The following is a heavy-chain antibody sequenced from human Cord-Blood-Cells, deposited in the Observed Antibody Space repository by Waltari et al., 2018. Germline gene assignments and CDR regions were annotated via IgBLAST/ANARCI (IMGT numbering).Heavy chain of an antibody. CDR3: AGFYYYGSGSYFDY. CDR2: IYYSGRT. CDR1: GGSISSSSYY. Sequence: QLQLQESGPGLVKPSETLSLTCTVSGGSISSSSYYWGWIRQPPGKGLEWIGSIYYSGRTYYNPSLKSRVTISVDTSKNQFSLKLSSVTAADTAVYYCAGFYYYGSGSYFDYWGQGTLVTVSS. V-gene: IGHV4-39*01. D-gene: IGHD3-10*01. J-gene: IGHJ4*02.